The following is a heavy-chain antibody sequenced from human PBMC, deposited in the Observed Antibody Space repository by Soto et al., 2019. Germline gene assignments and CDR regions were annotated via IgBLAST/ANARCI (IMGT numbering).Heavy chain of an antibody. CDR3: AASSDYVWGSYRSIDY. CDR1: GGSISPDY. J-gene: IGHJ4*02. Sequence: SETLCLTSTGSGGSISPDYWAGIRQPPGKGLEWVGYIYYSGSTSYNPSLKSRVTLSLETSKGQFSLRLSSVTASDTAVYYCAASSDYVWGSYRSIDYWGQGTLVTVS. V-gene: IGHV4-59*08. D-gene: IGHD3-16*02. CDR2: IYYSGST.